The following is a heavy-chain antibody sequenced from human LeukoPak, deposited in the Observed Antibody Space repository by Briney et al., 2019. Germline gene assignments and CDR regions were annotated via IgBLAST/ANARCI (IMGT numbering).Heavy chain of an antibody. D-gene: IGHD3-10*01. Sequence: GGSLRLSCAASGFTFSSYSMNWVRQAPGKGLEWVSYISSSSSTIYYADSVKGRFTISRDNAKNSLYLQMNSLRAEDTALYYCGKDISAGGMDVWGQGTTVTVSS. CDR2: ISSSSSTI. CDR3: GKDISAGGMDV. V-gene: IGHV3-48*04. J-gene: IGHJ6*02. CDR1: GFTFSSYS.